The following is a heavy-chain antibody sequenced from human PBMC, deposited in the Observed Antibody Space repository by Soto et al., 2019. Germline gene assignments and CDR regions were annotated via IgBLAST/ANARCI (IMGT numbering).Heavy chain of an antibody. D-gene: IGHD2-15*01. J-gene: IGHJ5*02. CDR1: GGSISSYY. CDR3: ARDSRCLNSGDNCYSWLDP. V-gene: IGHV4-59*01. CDR2: IYENGRT. Sequence: PSETLSLTCTVSGGSISSYYLSWIRQPPGKGLEWIGYIYENGRTKYNPSLKSRVTISADTSKNQISLKVSSVTAADTAVYYCARDSRCLNSGDNCYSWLDPWGQGTLVTVSS.